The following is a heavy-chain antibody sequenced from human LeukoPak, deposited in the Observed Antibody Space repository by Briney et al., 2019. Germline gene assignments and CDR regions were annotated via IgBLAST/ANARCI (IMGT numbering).Heavy chain of an antibody. CDR3: ARDTGYCSGGSCYSVNDY. Sequence: PSETLSLTCAVYGGSFSGYYWSWIRQPPGKGLEWIGEINHSGSTNYNPSLKSRVTISVDTSKNQFSLKLSSVTAADTAVYYCARDTGYCSGGSCYSVNDYWGQGTLVTVSS. CDR1: GGSFSGYY. J-gene: IGHJ4*02. V-gene: IGHV4-34*01. D-gene: IGHD2-15*01. CDR2: INHSGST.